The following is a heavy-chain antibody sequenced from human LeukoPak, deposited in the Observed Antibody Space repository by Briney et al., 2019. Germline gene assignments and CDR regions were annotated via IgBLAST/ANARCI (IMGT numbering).Heavy chain of an antibody. Sequence: GGSLRLSXAASGFTFSSYWMSWVRQAPGKGLEWVANIKQDGSEKYYVDSVKGRFTISRDNAKNSLYLQMNSLRAEDTAVYYCARDMVPQNIVATISDYWGQGTLVTVSS. CDR1: GFTFSSYW. V-gene: IGHV3-7*01. CDR3: ARDMVPQNIVATISDY. J-gene: IGHJ4*02. CDR2: IKQDGSEK. D-gene: IGHD5-12*01.